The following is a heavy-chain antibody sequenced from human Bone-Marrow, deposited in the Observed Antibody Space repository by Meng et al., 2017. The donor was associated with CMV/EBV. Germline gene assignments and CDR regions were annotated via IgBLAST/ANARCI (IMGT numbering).Heavy chain of an antibody. Sequence: GGSLRLSCAASGFTFSSYSMNWVRQAPGKGLEWVSSISSSSSYIYYADSVKGRFTISRDNAKNSLYLQMNSLRAEDTAVYYGARDLGYCTNGVCSMDYWGQGTLVTVSS. CDR3: ARDLGYCTNGVCSMDY. V-gene: IGHV3-21*01. CDR1: GFTFSSYS. CDR2: ISSSSSYI. D-gene: IGHD2-8*01. J-gene: IGHJ4*02.